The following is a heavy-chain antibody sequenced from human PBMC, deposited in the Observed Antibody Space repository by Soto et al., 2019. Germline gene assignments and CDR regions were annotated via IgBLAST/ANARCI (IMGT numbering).Heavy chain of an antibody. J-gene: IGHJ4*02. V-gene: IGHV3-21*01. CDR1: GFTFSSYS. CDR2: ISSSSSYI. CDR3: AREAYYYDSSGSLDY. D-gene: IGHD3-22*01. Sequence: PGGSLRLSCAASGFTFSSYSMNWVRQAPGKGLEWVSSISSSSSYIYYADSVKGRFTISRDNAKNSLYLQMNSLRAEDTAVYYCAREAYYYDSSGSLDYWGQGTLVTVSS.